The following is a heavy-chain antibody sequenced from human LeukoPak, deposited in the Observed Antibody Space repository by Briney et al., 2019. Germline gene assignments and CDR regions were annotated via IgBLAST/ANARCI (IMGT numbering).Heavy chain of an antibody. J-gene: IGHJ4*02. D-gene: IGHD3-9*01. Sequence: GGSLRLSCAASGFIFSTYGMHWVRQAPGKGLEWVAFIRYDGDNTDYADSVKGRFTISRDNSKNTLYLQMNSLRADDTAVYYCAKDPLQGILTGFFAGYYFDYSGQGTLVAVSS. V-gene: IGHV3-30*02. CDR1: GFIFSTYG. CDR3: AKDPLQGILTGFFAGYYFDY. CDR2: IRYDGDNT.